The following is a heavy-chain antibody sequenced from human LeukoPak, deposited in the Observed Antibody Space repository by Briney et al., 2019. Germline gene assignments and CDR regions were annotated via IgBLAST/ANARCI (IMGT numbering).Heavy chain of an antibody. V-gene: IGHV3-7*03. CDR3: ARHYNYDSSGYHYVY. CDR1: GFTFSSYW. D-gene: IGHD3-22*01. CDR2: IKQDGSEK. Sequence: GGSLRLSCAASGFTFSSYWMSWVRQAPGKGLEWVANIKQDGSEKYYVDSVKGRFTISRDNAKNSLYLQMNSLRAEDTALYYCARHYNYDSSGYHYVYWGQGTLVTVSS. J-gene: IGHJ4*02.